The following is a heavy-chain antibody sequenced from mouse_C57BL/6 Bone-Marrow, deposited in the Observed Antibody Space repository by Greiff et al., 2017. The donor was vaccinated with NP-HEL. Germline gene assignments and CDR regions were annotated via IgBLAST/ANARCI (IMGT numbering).Heavy chain of an antibody. D-gene: IGHD2-5*01. J-gene: IGHJ2*01. CDR2: IYPGSGST. CDR1: GYTFTSYW. CDR3: ASSPSYYSKDY. V-gene: IGHV1-55*01. Sequence: QVQLKQPGAELVKPGASVKMSCKASGYTFTSYWITWVKQRPGQGLEWIGDIYPGSGSTNYNEKFKSKATLTVDTSSSTAYMQLSSLTSEDSAVYYCASSPSYYSKDYWGQGTTLTVSS.